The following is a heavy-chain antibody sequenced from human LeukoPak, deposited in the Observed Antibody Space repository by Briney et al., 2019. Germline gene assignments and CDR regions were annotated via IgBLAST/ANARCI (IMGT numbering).Heavy chain of an antibody. Sequence: PGGSLRLSCAASGFTFASYGMSWVRQPPGKGLEWVAGISDSGGRTTYADSVKGRLPISRDNRKNTLYLQMNSLRAEDTAVYFCAKRGVVIRVILVGFHKEAYYFDSWGQGALVTVSS. D-gene: IGHD3-22*01. J-gene: IGHJ4*02. CDR2: ISDSGGRT. CDR1: GFTFASYG. CDR3: AKRGVVIRVILVGFHKEAYYFDS. V-gene: IGHV3-23*01.